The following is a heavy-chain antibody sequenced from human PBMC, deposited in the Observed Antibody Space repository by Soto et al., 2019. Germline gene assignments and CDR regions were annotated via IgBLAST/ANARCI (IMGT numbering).Heavy chain of an antibody. D-gene: IGHD2-15*01. CDR1: GYTFTSYA. CDR2: INAGNGNT. J-gene: IGHJ4*02. CDR3: ARVGGSSYFGDYYFDY. Sequence: GASVKVSCKASGYTFTSYAMHWVRQAPGQRLEWMGWINAGNGNTKYSQKFQGRVTITRDTSASTAYMELSSLRSEDTAVYYCARVGGSSYFGDYYFDYWGQGTLVTVSS. V-gene: IGHV1-3*01.